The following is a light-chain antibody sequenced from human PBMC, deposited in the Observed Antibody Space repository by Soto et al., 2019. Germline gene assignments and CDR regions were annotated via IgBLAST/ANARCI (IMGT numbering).Light chain of an antibody. J-gene: IGLJ3*02. CDR1: SSNIGAGYD. CDR3: QSYDSSLSGFWV. Sequence: QSVLTHPPSVSGAPGQRVTISCTGSSSNIGAGYDVHWYQQRPGTAPKLLIYGNSNRPSGVPDRFSGSKSGTSASLAITGLQAEEEADYYCQSYDSSLSGFWVFGGGTKVTVL. V-gene: IGLV1-40*01. CDR2: GNS.